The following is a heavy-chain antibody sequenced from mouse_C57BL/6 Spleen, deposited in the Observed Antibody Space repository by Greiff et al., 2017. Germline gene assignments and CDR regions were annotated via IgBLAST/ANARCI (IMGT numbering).Heavy chain of an antibody. D-gene: IGHD2-5*01. CDR2: ISYDGSN. CDR3: ARGRSNYVAYLDY. Sequence: EVQVVESGPGLVKPSQSLSLTCSVTGYSITSGYYWNWIRQFPGNKLEWMGYISYDGSNNYNPSLKNRISITRDTSKNQFFLKLNSVTTEDTATYYGARGRSNYVAYLDYWGQGTTLTVSS. J-gene: IGHJ2*01. CDR1: GYSITSGYY. V-gene: IGHV3-6*01.